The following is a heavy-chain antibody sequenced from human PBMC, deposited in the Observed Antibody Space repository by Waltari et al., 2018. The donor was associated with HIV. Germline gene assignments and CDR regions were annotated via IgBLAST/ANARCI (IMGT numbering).Heavy chain of an antibody. D-gene: IGHD6-13*01. CDR3: AKDINPGPAAGGSWFDP. CDR1: GFTFDDYA. J-gene: IGHJ5*02. Sequence: EVQLVESGGGLVQPGRSLRLSCAASGFTFDDYAMHWVRQAPGKGLEWVSGISWNSGSIGYADSVKGRFTISRDNAKNSLYLQMNSLRAEDTALYYCAKDINPGPAAGGSWFDPWGQGTLVTVSS. V-gene: IGHV3-9*01. CDR2: ISWNSGSI.